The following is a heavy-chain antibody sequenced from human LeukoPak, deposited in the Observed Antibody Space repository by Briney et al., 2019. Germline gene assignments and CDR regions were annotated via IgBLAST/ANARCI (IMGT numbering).Heavy chain of an antibody. CDR2: ITHKSGAT. CDR3: VSWVGGNSGGASFDY. D-gene: IGHD1-26*01. CDR1: RYTFTDYY. Sequence: ASVKVSCRASRYTFTDYYIHWVRQAPGPGGEGMGWITHKSGATKFAQTFQDRVTLTRDTSISTAYLELSNLTPDDTALYFCVSWVGGNSGGASFDYWGQGTLVTVSS. V-gene: IGHV1-2*02. J-gene: IGHJ4*02.